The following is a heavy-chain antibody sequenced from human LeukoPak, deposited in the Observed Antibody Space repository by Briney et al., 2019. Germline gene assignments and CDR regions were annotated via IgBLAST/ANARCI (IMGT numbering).Heavy chain of an antibody. D-gene: IGHD3-10*01. V-gene: IGHV5-51*01. J-gene: IGHJ4*02. CDR2: IYPGDSDT. Sequence: GESLKISCKGSGYSFTSYWIGWVRQMPGKGLEWMGIIYPGDSDTRYSPSFQGQVTISADKSISTAYLQWSSLKASDTAMYYCARGRATKVRVLMGFDYWGQGTLVTVSS. CDR1: GYSFTSYW. CDR3: ARGRATKVRVLMGFDY.